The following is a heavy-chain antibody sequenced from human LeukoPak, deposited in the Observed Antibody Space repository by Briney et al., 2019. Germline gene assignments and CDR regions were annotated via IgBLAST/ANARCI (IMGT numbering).Heavy chain of an antibody. CDR2: IYYSGST. J-gene: IGHJ6*03. CDR1: GGSISSSSYY. CDR3: ARVVTAPPYYYYYMDV. Sequence: SETLSLTCTVSGGSISSSSYYWGWIRQPPGKGLEWIGSIYYSGSTYYNPSLKSRVTISVDTSKNQFSLKLSSVTAADTAVYYCARVVTAPPYYYYYMDVWGKGTTVTVSS. V-gene: IGHV4-39*07. D-gene: IGHD5-18*01.